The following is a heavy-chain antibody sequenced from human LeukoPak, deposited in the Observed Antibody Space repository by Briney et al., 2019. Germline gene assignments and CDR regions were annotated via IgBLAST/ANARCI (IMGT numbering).Heavy chain of an antibody. J-gene: IGHJ3*02. D-gene: IGHD6-19*01. V-gene: IGHV3-11*06. CDR3: ARGEAVAGQGNAFDI. CDR1: GFTFSDYY. Sequence: GGSLRLSRAASGFTFSDYYMSWIRQAPGKGLEWVSYISSSSSYTNYADSVKGRFTISRDNAKNSLYLQMNSLRAEDTAVHYCARGEAVAGQGNAFDIWGQGTMVTVSS. CDR2: ISSSSSYT.